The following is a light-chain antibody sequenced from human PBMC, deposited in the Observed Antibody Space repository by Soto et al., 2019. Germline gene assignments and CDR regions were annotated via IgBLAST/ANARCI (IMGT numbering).Light chain of an antibody. CDR3: QSYDSSLSGWV. CDR2: GNS. CDR1: NSNIGAGYD. V-gene: IGLV1-40*01. J-gene: IGLJ3*02. Sequence: QLVLTQPPSVSGAPGQRVTISCTGYNSNIGAGYDVHWYQQLPGTAPKLLIYGNSNRPSGVPDRFSASKSGTSASLAITGLQAEDDADYYCQSYDSSLSGWVFGGGTKLTVL.